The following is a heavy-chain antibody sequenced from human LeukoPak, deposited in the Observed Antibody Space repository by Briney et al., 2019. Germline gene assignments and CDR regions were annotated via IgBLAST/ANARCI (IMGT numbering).Heavy chain of an antibody. Sequence: PGGSLRLYCAASGFIFSSYAMSWVRQAPGKGLEWVSAISGSGGSTYYADSVKGRFTISRDNSKNTLYLQMNSLRAEDTAVYYCAKDVAYDFWSGYLDYWGQGTLVTVSS. CDR3: AKDVAYDFWSGYLDY. J-gene: IGHJ4*02. V-gene: IGHV3-23*01. CDR2: ISGSGGST. CDR1: GFIFSSYA. D-gene: IGHD3-3*01.